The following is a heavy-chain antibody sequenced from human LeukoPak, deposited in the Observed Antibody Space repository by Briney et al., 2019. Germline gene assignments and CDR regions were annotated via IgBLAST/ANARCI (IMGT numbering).Heavy chain of an antibody. D-gene: IGHD5-24*01. CDR2: IIPIFGTA. CDR3: ARETGDGYNWMGY. J-gene: IGHJ4*02. CDR1: GGTFSSYA. Sequence: ASVTVSCTPSGGTFSSYAISWVRQAPGQGLEWMGGIIPIFGTANYAQKFQGRVTITADESTNTAYMEMSSLRSEDTAVYYCARETGDGYNWMGYWGQGTLVTVSS. V-gene: IGHV1-69*13.